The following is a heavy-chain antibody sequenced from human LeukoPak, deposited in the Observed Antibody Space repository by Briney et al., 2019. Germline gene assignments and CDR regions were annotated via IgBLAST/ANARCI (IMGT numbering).Heavy chain of an antibody. CDR2: ISSSSSYI. CDR3: ARGGAMVRGVESQNYFDY. V-gene: IGHV3-21*01. Sequence: GGSLRLSCAASGFTFSIYSMNWVRQAPGKGLEWVSSISSSSSYIYYADSVKGRFTISRDNAKNSLYLQMNSLRAEDTAVYYCARGGAMVRGVESQNYFDYWGQGTLVTVSS. CDR1: GFTFSIYS. D-gene: IGHD3-10*01. J-gene: IGHJ4*02.